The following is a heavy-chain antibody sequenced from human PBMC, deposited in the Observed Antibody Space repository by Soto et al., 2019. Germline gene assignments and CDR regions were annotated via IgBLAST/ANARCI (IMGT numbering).Heavy chain of an antibody. V-gene: IGHV3-53*01. D-gene: IGHD3-10*01. J-gene: IGHJ3*02. CDR3: ARDRGRSSPNDAFDI. CDR1: GFTFL. Sequence: GGSLRLSCAASGFTFLSWVRQAPGKGLEWVSVIYGGGSTYYADSVKGRFTISRDSSKNTLYLQMNSLRAEDTAVYYCARDRGRSSPNDAFDIWGQGSMVTVSS. CDR2: IYGGGST.